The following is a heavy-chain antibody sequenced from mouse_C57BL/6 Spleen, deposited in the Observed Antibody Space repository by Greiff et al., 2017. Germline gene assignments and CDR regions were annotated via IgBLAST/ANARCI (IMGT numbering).Heavy chain of an antibody. CDR1: GYTFTSYW. D-gene: IGHD2-5*01. Sequence: QVQLKQPGTELVKPGASVKLSCKASGYTFTSYWMHWVKQRPGQGLEWIGNINPSNGGTNYNEKFKSKATLTVDKSSSTAYMQLSSLTSEDSAVYYFARGKSNYLFDYWGQGTTLTVSS. CDR2: INPSNGGT. J-gene: IGHJ2*01. V-gene: IGHV1-53*01. CDR3: ARGKSNYLFDY.